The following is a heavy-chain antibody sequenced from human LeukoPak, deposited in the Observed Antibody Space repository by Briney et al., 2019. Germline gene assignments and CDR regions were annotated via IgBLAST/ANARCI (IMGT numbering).Heavy chain of an antibody. CDR1: GYTFISYG. CDR2: ISAYNGNT. Sequence: ASVKVSCKASGYTFISYGISWVRQAPGQGLEWMGWISAYNGNTNYAQKLQGRVTMITDTSTSTAYMELRSLRSDDTAVYYCARDRATVTTSGLNWFDPWGQGTLVTVSS. V-gene: IGHV1-18*01. CDR3: ARDRATVTTSGLNWFDP. D-gene: IGHD4-17*01. J-gene: IGHJ5*02.